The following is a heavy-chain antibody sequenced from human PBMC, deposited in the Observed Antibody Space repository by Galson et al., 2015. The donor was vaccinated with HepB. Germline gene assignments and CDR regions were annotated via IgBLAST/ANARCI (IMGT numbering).Heavy chain of an antibody. Sequence: SLRLSCAASGFTFSSYAMHWVRQAPGKGLEWVAVISYDGSNKYYADSVKGRFTISRDNSKNTLYLQMNSLRAEDTAAYYCAREGTVTTDAFDIWGQGTMVTVSS. D-gene: IGHD4-17*01. CDR1: GFTFSSYA. J-gene: IGHJ3*02. V-gene: IGHV3-30-3*01. CDR2: ISYDGSNK. CDR3: AREGTVTTDAFDI.